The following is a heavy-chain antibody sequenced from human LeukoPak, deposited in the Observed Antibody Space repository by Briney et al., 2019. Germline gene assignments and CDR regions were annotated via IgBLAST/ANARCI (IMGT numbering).Heavy chain of an antibody. CDR2: IKQDGSEK. Sequence: GGSLRLSCAASGFIFSSYWMTWVRQAPGKGLEWVANIKQDGSEKYYVDSVKGRFTISRDNAKNSLYLQMNSLRAEDTAVYYCAKHTIFGVARDAFDIWGQGTMVTVSS. V-gene: IGHV3-7*01. J-gene: IGHJ3*02. D-gene: IGHD3-3*01. CDR3: AKHTIFGVARDAFDI. CDR1: GFIFSSYW.